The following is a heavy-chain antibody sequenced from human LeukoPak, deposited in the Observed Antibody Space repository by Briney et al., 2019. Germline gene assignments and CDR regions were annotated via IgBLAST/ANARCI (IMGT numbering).Heavy chain of an antibody. J-gene: IGHJ6*02. CDR2: ISYDGSSK. Sequence: PGGSLRLSCAASGFTFSSYAMHWVRQAPGKGLEWVAVISYDGSSKYYADSVKGRFTISRDNSKNTLYLQMNSLRAEDTAVYYCARDQYYYDSSTEGPSYYYYGMDVWGQGTTVTVSS. V-gene: IGHV3-30-3*01. CDR1: GFTFSSYA. D-gene: IGHD3-22*01. CDR3: ARDQYYYDSSTEGPSYYYYGMDV.